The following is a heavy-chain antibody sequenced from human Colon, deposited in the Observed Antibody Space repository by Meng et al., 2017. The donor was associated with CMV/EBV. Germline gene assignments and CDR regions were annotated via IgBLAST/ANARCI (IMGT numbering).Heavy chain of an antibody. CDR1: GLTFNGHG. CDR2: ISSSGSTI. V-gene: IGHV3-48*03. J-gene: IGHJ5*02. CDR3: ASLVVVTAAPNWFDP. Sequence: GGSLRLSCAASGLTFNGHGIHWVRQAPGKGLEWVSYISSSGSTIYYADSVKGRFTISRDNAKNSLYLQMNSLRAEDTAVYYCASLVVVTAAPNWFDPWGQGTLVTVSS. D-gene: IGHD2-2*01.